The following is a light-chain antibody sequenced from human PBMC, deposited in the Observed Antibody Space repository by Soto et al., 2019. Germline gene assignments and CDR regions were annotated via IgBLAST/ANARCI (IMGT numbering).Light chain of an antibody. Sequence: DIQMTQSPSTLSASVGDRVTMTCRASQSISSWLAWYQQKPGKAPKLLIYKASSLESGVPSRFSGCGSGTEFTLTISSLQPDDFATYYCQQYNSYSPITFGPGTKVDIK. V-gene: IGKV1-5*03. CDR2: KAS. J-gene: IGKJ3*01. CDR3: QQYNSYSPIT. CDR1: QSISSW.